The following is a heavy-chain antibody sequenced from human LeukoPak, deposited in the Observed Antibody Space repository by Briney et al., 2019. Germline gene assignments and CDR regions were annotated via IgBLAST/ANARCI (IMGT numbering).Heavy chain of an antibody. J-gene: IGHJ4*02. Sequence: GGSLRLSCAASGLTVSSNCMSWVRQAPGKGLEWVSFIYSGGNTYYADSVKGRFTISRDNSRSILYLQMNSLRPEDTAVYSCARSFFQWNYGSCLDSWGQGTLVTVSS. V-gene: IGHV3-53*05. CDR3: ARSFFQWNYGSCLDS. CDR1: GLTVSSNC. D-gene: IGHD1-7*01. CDR2: IYSGGNT.